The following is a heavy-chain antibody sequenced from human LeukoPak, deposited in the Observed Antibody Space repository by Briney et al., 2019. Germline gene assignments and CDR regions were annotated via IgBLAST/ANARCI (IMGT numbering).Heavy chain of an antibody. Sequence: GGSLRLSCAASGFTFSSYSMNWVRQAPGKGLEWVSYISSSGSTRYYADSVKGRFTISRDNAKNSLYLQMNSLRAEDTAVYYCARWGSYPYYFDYWGQGTLVTVSS. J-gene: IGHJ4*02. CDR2: ISSSGSTR. CDR3: ARWGSYPYYFDY. V-gene: IGHV3-48*04. D-gene: IGHD1-26*01. CDR1: GFTFSSYS.